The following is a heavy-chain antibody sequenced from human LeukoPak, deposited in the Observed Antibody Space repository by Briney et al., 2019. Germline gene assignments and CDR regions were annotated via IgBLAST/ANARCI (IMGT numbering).Heavy chain of an antibody. CDR2: IYPADSDI. V-gene: IGHV5-51*01. Sequence: GESLKISCKGSGYSINNYWIGWVRQLPGKGLEWMGIIYPADSDIRYSPSFQGQVTISADKSISTAYLQWSSLKASDTAMYYCARQEYCSGGSCYTWFDPWGQGTLVIVSS. J-gene: IGHJ5*02. CDR3: ARQEYCSGGSCYTWFDP. D-gene: IGHD2-15*01. CDR1: GYSINNYW.